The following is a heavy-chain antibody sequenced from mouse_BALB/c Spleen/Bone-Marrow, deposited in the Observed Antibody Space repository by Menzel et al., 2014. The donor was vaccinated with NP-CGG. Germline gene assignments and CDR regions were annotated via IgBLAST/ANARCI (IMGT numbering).Heavy chain of an antibody. CDR1: GFTFSSYG. J-gene: IGHJ2*01. V-gene: IGHV5-6*02. CDR3: ARLGRDYFDY. D-gene: IGHD4-1*01. Sequence: DVMLVESGGDLVKPGGSLKLSCAASGFTFSSYGMSWVRQTPDKRLEWVATISSGGSYTYYPDSVKGRSTISRDNAKNTLYLQMSSLKSEDTAMYYCARLGRDYFDYWGQGTTLTVSS. CDR2: ISSGGSYT.